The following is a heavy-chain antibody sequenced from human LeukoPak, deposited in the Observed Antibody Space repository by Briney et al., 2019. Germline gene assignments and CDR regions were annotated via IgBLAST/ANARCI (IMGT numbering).Heavy chain of an antibody. CDR3: ARGRPALPLAAAGSLTPTYYFDY. D-gene: IGHD6-13*01. J-gene: IGHJ4*02. Sequence: ASVKVSCKASGYTFTGYYMHWVRQAPGQGLEWTGWINPNSGGANYAQKFQGRVTMTRDTSISTAYMELSRPRSDDTAVYYCARGRPALPLAAAGSLTPTYYFDYWGQGTLVTVSS. V-gene: IGHV1-2*02. CDR2: INPNSGGA. CDR1: GYTFTGYY.